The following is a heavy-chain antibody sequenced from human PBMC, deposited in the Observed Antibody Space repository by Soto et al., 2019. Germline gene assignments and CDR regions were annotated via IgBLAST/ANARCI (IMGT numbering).Heavy chain of an antibody. Sequence: SETLSLTCTVSGGSISSGGYYWSWIRQHPGKGLEWIGYIYYSGSTYYNPSLKSRVTLSVDTSKNQFSLKLSPVTAADTAVYYCAREALRLFYGMDVWGQGTTVTVSS. CDR2: IYYSGST. J-gene: IGHJ6*02. CDR1: GGSISSGGYY. D-gene: IGHD2-21*01. V-gene: IGHV4-31*03. CDR3: AREALRLFYGMDV.